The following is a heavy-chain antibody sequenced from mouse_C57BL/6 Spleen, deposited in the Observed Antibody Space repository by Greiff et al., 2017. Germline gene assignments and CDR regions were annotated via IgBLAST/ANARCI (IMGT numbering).Heavy chain of an antibody. V-gene: IGHV14-4*01. CDR3: TTRGTGDY. D-gene: IGHD3-3*01. Sequence: VQLQQSGAELVRPGASVKLSCTASGFNIKDDYMHWVKQRPEQGLEWIGWIDPENGDTEYASKFQGKATITADTSSNTAYLQLSSLTSEDTAFYCCTTRGTGDYWGQGTTLTVSS. CDR1: GFNIKDDY. J-gene: IGHJ2*01. CDR2: IDPENGDT.